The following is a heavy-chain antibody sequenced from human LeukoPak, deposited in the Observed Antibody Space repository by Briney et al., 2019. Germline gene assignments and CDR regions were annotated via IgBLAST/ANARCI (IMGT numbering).Heavy chain of an antibody. V-gene: IGHV4-59*08. Sequence: SETLSLTCTVSGGSIIGYYWSWIRQPPGKGLEWIGYIYYSGSTNYNPSLKSRLTISIDTSENQFSLKRSSVTATDTAVYYCAREYSSSSGRRAFDIWGQGTMVTVSS. CDR1: GGSIIGYY. CDR3: AREYSSSSGRRAFDI. J-gene: IGHJ3*02. D-gene: IGHD6-6*01. CDR2: IYYSGST.